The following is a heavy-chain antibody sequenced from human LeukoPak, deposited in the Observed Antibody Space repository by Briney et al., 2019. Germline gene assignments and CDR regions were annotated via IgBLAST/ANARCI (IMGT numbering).Heavy chain of an antibody. V-gene: IGHV1-69*13. Sequence: GASVKVSCKPSGGSFSNYAISWVRQAPGQGLEWMGGIIPIFGSPTYAQKFQGRVTITADESTTTAYMELSSLRSDDTAVFFCARGERHIPISYWDQGTLVTVSS. J-gene: IGHJ4*02. D-gene: IGHD2-21*01. CDR2: IIPIFGSP. CDR1: GGSFSNYA. CDR3: ARGERHIPISY.